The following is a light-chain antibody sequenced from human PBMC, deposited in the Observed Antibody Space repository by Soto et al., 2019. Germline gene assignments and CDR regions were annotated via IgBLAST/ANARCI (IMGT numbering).Light chain of an antibody. CDR1: EDIMCW. CDR2: ATT. Sequence: IQMTESPCYVFASVGDRVQITCREREDIMCWLVWYQQRPEKASKLLIYATTILQSGVPTRLSGSGSETIFTLTVNTLQREYCASFFCKPANIFPLTFGGGTKV. V-gene: IGKV1-12*01. CDR3: KPANIFPLT. J-gene: IGKJ4*01.